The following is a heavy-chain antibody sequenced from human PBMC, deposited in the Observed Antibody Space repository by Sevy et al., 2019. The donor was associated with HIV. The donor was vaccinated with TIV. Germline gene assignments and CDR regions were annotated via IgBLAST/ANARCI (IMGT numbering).Heavy chain of an antibody. CDR3: AQRRGQQLGLFDP. CDR2: MGGSGGSK. CDR1: GFTFSSYA. D-gene: IGHD6-13*01. V-gene: IGHV3-23*01. Sequence: GGSLRLSCAASGFTFSSYAMSWVRQAPGKGLEWVSAMGGSGGSKYYADSVKGRFPISRDNSKNTLYLQMNSLRAEDTAVYYCAQRRGQQLGLFDPWGQGTLVTVSS. J-gene: IGHJ5*02.